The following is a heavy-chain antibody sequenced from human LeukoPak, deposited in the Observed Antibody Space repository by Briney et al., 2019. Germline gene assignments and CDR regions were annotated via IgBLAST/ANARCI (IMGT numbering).Heavy chain of an antibody. D-gene: IGHD3-22*01. J-gene: IGHJ4*02. Sequence: ASVKVSCKASGYTFTGYYMHWVRQAPGQGLEWMGWINPNSGGTNYAQKFQGWVTMTRDTSISTAYMELSRLRSDDTAVYYCARAGHYYDSSGQYYFDYWGQGTLVTVSS. CDR3: ARAGHYYDSSGQYYFDY. V-gene: IGHV1-2*04. CDR2: INPNSGGT. CDR1: GYTFTGYY.